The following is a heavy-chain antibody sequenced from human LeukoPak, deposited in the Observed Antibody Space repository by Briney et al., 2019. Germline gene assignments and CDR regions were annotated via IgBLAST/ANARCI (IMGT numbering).Heavy chain of an antibody. Sequence: GGSLRLSCAASGFTFSSYEMNWVRQAPGKGLEWVSYISSSGSTIYYADSVKGRFTISRDNSKNTLYLQMNSLRAEDTAVYYCAKDSPGQSYWGQGTLVTVSS. CDR1: GFTFSSYE. CDR3: AKDSPGQSY. CDR2: ISSSGSTI. J-gene: IGHJ4*02. V-gene: IGHV3-48*03.